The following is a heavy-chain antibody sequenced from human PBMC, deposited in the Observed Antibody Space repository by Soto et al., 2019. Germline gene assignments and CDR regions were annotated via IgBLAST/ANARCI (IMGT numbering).Heavy chain of an antibody. J-gene: IGHJ4*02. CDR1: GGSISSYY. D-gene: IGHD6-19*01. V-gene: IGHV4-59*01. CDR3: ARISPGLLHRIAVDEV. CDR2: IYYSGST. Sequence: SETLSLTCTVSGGSISSYYWSWIRQPPGKGLEWIGYIYYSGSTNYNPSLKSRVTISVDTSKNQFSLKLSSVTAADTAVYYCARISPGLLHRIAVDEVWGQGTLVTVSS.